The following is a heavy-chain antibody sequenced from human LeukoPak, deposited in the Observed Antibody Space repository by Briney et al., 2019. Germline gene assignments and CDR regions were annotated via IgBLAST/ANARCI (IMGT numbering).Heavy chain of an antibody. CDR3: AKDGIAALPGDY. J-gene: IGHJ4*02. D-gene: IGHD6-13*01. CDR2: ISGSGGST. V-gene: IGHV3-23*01. CDR1: GFTFSSYA. Sequence: GGSLRLSCAASGFTFSSYAMSWIRQAPGKGLEWVSAISGSGGSTYYADSVKGRFTISRDNSKNTLYLQMNGLRAEDTAVYYCAKDGIAALPGDYWGQGTLVTVSS.